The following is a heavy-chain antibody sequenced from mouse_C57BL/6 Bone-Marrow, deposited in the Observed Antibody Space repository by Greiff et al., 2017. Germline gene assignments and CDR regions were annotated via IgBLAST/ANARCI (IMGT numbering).Heavy chain of an antibody. CDR1: GFTFSDYY. CDR3: ARRDYYGSSYEFAY. J-gene: IGHJ3*01. CDR2: ISNGGGST. V-gene: IGHV5-12*01. Sequence: EVHLVESGGGLVQPGGSLKLSCAASGFTFSDYYMYWVRQTPEKRLEWVAYISNGGGSTYYPDTVKGRFTISRDNAKNTLYLQMSRLKSEDTAMYYCARRDYYGSSYEFAYWGQGTLVTVSA. D-gene: IGHD1-1*01.